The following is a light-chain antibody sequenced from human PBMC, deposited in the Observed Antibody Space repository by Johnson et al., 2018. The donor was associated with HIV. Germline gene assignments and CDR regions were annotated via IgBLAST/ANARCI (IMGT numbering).Light chain of an antibody. J-gene: IGLJ1*01. CDR3: ATWDSSLSAGV. V-gene: IGLV1-51*02. Sequence: QSVLTQSPSVSAAPGQKVTISCSGSSSNIGNNYVSWYQQLPGTAPKLLIYENNKRPSGIPDRFSGSKSGTSATLGITGLQTGDEADYYCATWDSSLSAGVFGTGTKVTVL. CDR2: ENN. CDR1: SSNIGNNY.